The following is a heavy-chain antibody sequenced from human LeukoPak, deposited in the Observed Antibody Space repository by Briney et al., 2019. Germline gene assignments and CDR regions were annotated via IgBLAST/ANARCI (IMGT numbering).Heavy chain of an antibody. Sequence: PGGSLRLSCAASGFTFSSYGMHWARQAPGKGLEWVAVISYDGNNKYYADSVKCRFTISRDNSKNTLYLQMDNLRAEDTAVYYCAKYQRQWLPKGGFDYWGQGTLVTVSS. CDR1: GFTFSSYG. CDR3: AKYQRQWLPKGGFDY. V-gene: IGHV3-30*18. D-gene: IGHD6-19*01. J-gene: IGHJ4*02. CDR2: ISYDGNNK.